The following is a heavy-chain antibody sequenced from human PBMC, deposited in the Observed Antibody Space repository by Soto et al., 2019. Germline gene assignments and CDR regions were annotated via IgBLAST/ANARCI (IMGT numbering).Heavy chain of an antibody. CDR1: GGTFSSYA. V-gene: IGHV1-69*12. CDR3: ARCLGFSGVCNYYYGMDV. CDR2: IIPIFGTA. D-gene: IGHD3-16*01. J-gene: IGHJ6*02. Sequence: QVQLVQSGAEVKKPGSSVKVSCKASGGTFSSYAISWVRQAPGQGLEWMGGIIPIFGTANYAQKFQGRVTITADESTSTAYMELSSLRSDDTAVYYCARCLGFSGVCNYYYGMDVWGQGTTVTVSS.